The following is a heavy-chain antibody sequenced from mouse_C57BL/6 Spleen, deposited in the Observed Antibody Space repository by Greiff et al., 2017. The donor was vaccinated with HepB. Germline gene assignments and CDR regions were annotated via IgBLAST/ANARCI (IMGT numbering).Heavy chain of an antibody. J-gene: IGHJ1*03. Sequence: EVKLQESGPGLVKPSQSLSLTCSVTGYSITSGYYWNWIRQFPGNKLEWMGYISYDGSNNYNPSLKNRISITRDTSKNQFFLKLNSVTTEDTATYYCARGSVARDWYFDVWGTGTTVTVSS. CDR2: ISYDGSN. D-gene: IGHD1-1*01. CDR1: GYSITSGYY. V-gene: IGHV3-6*01. CDR3: ARGSVARDWYFDV.